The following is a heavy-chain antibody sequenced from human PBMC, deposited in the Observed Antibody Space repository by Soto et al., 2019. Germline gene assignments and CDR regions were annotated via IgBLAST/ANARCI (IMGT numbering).Heavy chain of an antibody. Sequence: QVQLVQSGAEVKKPGASVKVSCKASGYTFTSYAMHWVRQAPGQRLEWMGWINAGNGSTKYSQKFQGRVTITRDTSASTAYMELSSLRSEDTAVYYCARGGLALMDVWGQGTTVTVSS. V-gene: IGHV1-3*01. CDR2: INAGNGST. D-gene: IGHD3-16*01. CDR3: ARGGLALMDV. CDR1: GYTFTSYA. J-gene: IGHJ6*02.